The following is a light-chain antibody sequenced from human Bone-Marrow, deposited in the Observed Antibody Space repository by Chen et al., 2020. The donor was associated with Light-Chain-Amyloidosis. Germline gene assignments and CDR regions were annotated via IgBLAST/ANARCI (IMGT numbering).Light chain of an antibody. CDR2: DDS. CDR3: QVWDRSSDRPV. Sequence: SYVLTQPSSVSVAPGQTSTIACGGNNIGSTSLHWYQQTPGQAPLLVVYDDSDRPSGSPERLSGSNSGNTATLTISRLEAGDEADYYCQVWDRSSDRPVFGGGTKLTVL. J-gene: IGLJ3*02. CDR1: NIGSTS. V-gene: IGLV3-21*02.